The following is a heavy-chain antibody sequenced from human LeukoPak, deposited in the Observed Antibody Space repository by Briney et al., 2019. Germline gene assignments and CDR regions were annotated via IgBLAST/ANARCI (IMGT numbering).Heavy chain of an antibody. J-gene: IGHJ4*02. CDR2: ISNSGSSI. V-gene: IGHV3-48*03. Sequence: GGSLRLSCAASGFTFSSYEMNWVRQAPGKGLEWLSYISNSGSSIHYADSVKGRFTISRDNAKNSLYLQMNSLRAEDTAVYYCARTRDGPFDYWGQGTLVTVSS. D-gene: IGHD5-24*01. CDR3: ARTRDGPFDY. CDR1: GFTFSSYE.